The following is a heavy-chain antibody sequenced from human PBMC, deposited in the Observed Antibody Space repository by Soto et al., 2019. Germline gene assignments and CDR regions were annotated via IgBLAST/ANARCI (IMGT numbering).Heavy chain of an antibody. D-gene: IGHD2-2*01. CDR3: AREPRGVVVVPAAMGWFDP. CDR2: ISTSSTYI. CDR1: GFTFSTHS. V-gene: IGHV3-21*04. J-gene: IGHJ5*02. Sequence: GGSLRLSCAASGFTFSTHSMYWVRQAPGKGLEWVSSISTSSTYIDYSDSVKGRFTISRDNAKNSLFLQMSSLRAEDTAVYYCAREPRGVVVVPAAMGWFDPWGQGTLVTVSS.